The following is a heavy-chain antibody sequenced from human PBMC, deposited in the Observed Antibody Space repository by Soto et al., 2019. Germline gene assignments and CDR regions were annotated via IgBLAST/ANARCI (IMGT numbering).Heavy chain of an antibody. CDR2: TIPMFGTP. CDR3: ARSRNVAEFNDYGGNYHGFDI. V-gene: IGHV1-69*01. D-gene: IGHD4-17*01. CDR1: GGSVNSHA. Sequence: QVQLEQSGAEVKKAGSSVKVSCKAFGGSVNSHAISWVRQAPGQGLEWMGGTIPMFGTPTYAQKFQAGVTISAEESTSTVYLDLSSLRSEDTAVYYCARSRNVAEFNDYGGNYHGFDIWGQGTMVTVSS. J-gene: IGHJ3*02.